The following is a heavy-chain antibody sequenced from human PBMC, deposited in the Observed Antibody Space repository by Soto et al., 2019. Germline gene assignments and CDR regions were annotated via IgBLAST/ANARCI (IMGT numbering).Heavy chain of an antibody. D-gene: IGHD2-8*01. J-gene: IGHJ4*02. CDR2: ISSSSSYI. CDR3: ARDISGRAGRGSTEWFY. Sequence: PGGSLRLSCAASGFTFSSYSMNWVRQAPGKGLEWVSSISSSSSYIYYADSVKGRFTISRDNAKNSLYLQMNSLRAEDTAVYYCARDISGRAGRGSTEWFYWGQGTLVTVSS. CDR1: GFTFSSYS. V-gene: IGHV3-21*01.